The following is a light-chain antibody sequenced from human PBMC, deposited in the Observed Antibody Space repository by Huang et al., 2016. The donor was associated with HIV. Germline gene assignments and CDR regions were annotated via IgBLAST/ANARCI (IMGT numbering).Light chain of an antibody. CDR1: QSLLHSNGYNC. V-gene: IGKV2-28*01. CDR2: LGS. CDR3: MQSLQTPPCT. Sequence: DIVMTQSPLSLPVTPGEPASISCRSNQSLLHSNGYNCLDWYLQKPGQSPRLLIYLGSTRGSWVPDRFSGSGSGTDFTLKSSTVEAEDVGIYYCMQSLQTPPCTFGQGTKLEIK. J-gene: IGKJ2*02.